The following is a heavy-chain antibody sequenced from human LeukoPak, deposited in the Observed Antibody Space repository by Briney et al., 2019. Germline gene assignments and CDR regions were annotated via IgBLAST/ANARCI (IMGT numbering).Heavy chain of an antibody. CDR3: AGGVGARPYNWFDP. CDR1: GGSISSYY. Sequence: SETLSLTCTVSGGSISSYYWSLIRQPPGKGLEWIGYIYYSGSTNYNPSLKSRVTISVDTSKNQFSLKLSSVTAADTAVYYCAGGVGARPYNWFDPWGQGTLVTVSS. CDR2: IYYSGST. V-gene: IGHV4-59*01. J-gene: IGHJ5*02. D-gene: IGHD1-26*01.